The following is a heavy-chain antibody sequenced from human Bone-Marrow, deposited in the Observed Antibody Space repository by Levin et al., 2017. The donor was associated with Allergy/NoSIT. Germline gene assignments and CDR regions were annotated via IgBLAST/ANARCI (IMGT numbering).Heavy chain of an antibody. V-gene: IGHV2-5*02. D-gene: IGHD1-1*01. Sequence: SGPTLVKPTQTLTLTCTFSGFSLTPGGVGVGWFRQPPGKALEWLALLYWDDVNRYSPSLADRLTITRDTSKNQVVLTMTNMQPADTGTYYCTYRRSPTTIVSWYFDLWGRGALVTVSS. CDR3: TYRRSPTTIVSWYFDL. CDR2: LYWDDVN. CDR1: GFSLTPGGVG. J-gene: IGHJ2*01.